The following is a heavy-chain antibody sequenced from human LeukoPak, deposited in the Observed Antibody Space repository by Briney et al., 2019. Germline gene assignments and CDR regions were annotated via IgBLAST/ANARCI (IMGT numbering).Heavy chain of an antibody. CDR3: ARDPMVRGVIPYYFDY. Sequence: ASVKVSCKASGYTFTSYGISWVRQAPGQGLEWMGWISAYNGNTNYAQKPQGRVTMTTDTSTSTAYMELRSLRSDDTAVYYCARDPMVRGVIPYYFDYWGQGTLVTVSS. D-gene: IGHD3-10*01. V-gene: IGHV1-18*01. CDR1: GYTFTSYG. CDR2: ISAYNGNT. J-gene: IGHJ4*02.